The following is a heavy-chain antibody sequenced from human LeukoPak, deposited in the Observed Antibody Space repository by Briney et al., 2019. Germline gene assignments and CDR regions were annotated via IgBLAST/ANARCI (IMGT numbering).Heavy chain of an antibody. J-gene: IGHJ4*02. V-gene: IGHV1-18*04. Sequence: ASVTVTCKATVYTFTSYVISWARQPPGQGLEWMGLISAYNGNTNYAQKLQGRVTMTTDTSTSTAYMEQRSLRSDNTAVYYCARDPQPMLVVPGVYFASWGQGTLVSVSS. CDR2: ISAYNGNT. CDR1: VYTFTSYV. D-gene: IGHD2-2*01. CDR3: ARDPQPMLVVPGVYFAS.